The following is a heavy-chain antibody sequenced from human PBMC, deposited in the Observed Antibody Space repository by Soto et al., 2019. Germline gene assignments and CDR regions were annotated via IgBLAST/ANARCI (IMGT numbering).Heavy chain of an antibody. CDR3: ARDLAVTPMYYYYGMDV. D-gene: IGHD4-17*01. J-gene: IGHJ6*02. V-gene: IGHV4-30-4*01. Sequence: SETLSLTCTVSGGSISSGDYYWSWIRQPPGKGLEWIGYIYYSGSTYYNPSLESRVTISVDTSKSQFSLKLSSVTAADTAVYYCARDLAVTPMYYYYGMDVWGQGTTVTVSS. CDR1: GGSISSGDYY. CDR2: IYYSGST.